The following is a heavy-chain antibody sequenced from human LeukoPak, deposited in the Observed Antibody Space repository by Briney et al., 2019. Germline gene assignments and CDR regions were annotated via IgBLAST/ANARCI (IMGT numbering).Heavy chain of an antibody. V-gene: IGHV4-59*01. Sequence: SETLSLTCTVSGGXISSYYCSWIRQPPGKGLEWIGYIYYSGSTNYNPSLKSRVTISVDTSKKQFSLKLSSVTAADTAVYYCARGWGSLDWFDPWGQGTLVTVSS. J-gene: IGHJ5*02. CDR3: ARGWGSLDWFDP. D-gene: IGHD1-1*01. CDR1: GGXISSYY. CDR2: IYYSGST.